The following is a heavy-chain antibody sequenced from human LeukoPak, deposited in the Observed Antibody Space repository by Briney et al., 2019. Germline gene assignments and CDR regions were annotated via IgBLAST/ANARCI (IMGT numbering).Heavy chain of an antibody. CDR2: TRNKANSYIT. J-gene: IGHJ4*02. CDR3: ASIRGTFGY. V-gene: IGHV3-72*01. D-gene: IGHD1-26*01. Sequence: GGSLSLSCAASGFTFSDHFLDWVRQAPGKGLEWVGRTRNKANSYITEYAASVKGRFTISRDDSKNSLYLQMSSLKTDDAAMYYCASIRGTFGYWGQGTLVTVSS. CDR1: GFTFSDHF.